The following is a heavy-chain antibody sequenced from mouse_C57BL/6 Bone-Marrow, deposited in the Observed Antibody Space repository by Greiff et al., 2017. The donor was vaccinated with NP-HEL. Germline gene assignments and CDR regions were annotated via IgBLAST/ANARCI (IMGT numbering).Heavy chain of an antibody. J-gene: IGHJ2*01. CDR2: IRLKSDNYAT. V-gene: IGHV6-3*01. D-gene: IGHD2-1*01. Sequence: EVMLVESGGGLVQPGGSMKLSCVASGFTFSNYWMNWVRQSPEKGLEWVAQIRLKSDNYATHYAESVKGRFTISRDDSKSSVYLQMNNLRAEDTGIYYCTIYGNFDYWGQGTTLTGSS. CDR3: TIYGNFDY. CDR1: GFTFSNYW.